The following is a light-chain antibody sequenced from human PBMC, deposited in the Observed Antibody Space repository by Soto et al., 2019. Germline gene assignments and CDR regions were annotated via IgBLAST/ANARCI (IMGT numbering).Light chain of an antibody. J-gene: IGKJ1*01. CDR2: KAS. CDR3: QQYRTLGS. V-gene: IGKV1-5*03. CDR1: QSISNW. Sequence: EIQMTQSPATLSASVGDRVTITCRASQSISNWLAWYQQKPGEVPKLLIYKASSLESGVPSRFSGSGSETEFTLTISSLQPDDFATYYCQQYRTLGSFGQGTKVEVK.